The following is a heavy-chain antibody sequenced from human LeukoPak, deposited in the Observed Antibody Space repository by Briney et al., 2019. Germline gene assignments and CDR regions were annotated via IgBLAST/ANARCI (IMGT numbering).Heavy chain of an antibody. D-gene: IGHD2-2*01. J-gene: IGHJ4*02. CDR2: ISSNGGST. CDR1: GFTFSSYA. V-gene: IGHV3-64*01. CDR3: ARDGYCSSTSCPWAYFDF. Sequence: GGPLRLSCAASGFTFSSYAMHWVRQAPGKGLVFVSVISSNGGSTYYANSVKGRFTISRDNSKDTLYLQMGSLRAEDMAVYYCARDGYCSSTSCPWAYFDFWGQGTLVTVSS.